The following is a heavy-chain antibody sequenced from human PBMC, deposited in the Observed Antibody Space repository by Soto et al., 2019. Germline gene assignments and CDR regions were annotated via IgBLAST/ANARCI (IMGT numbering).Heavy chain of an antibody. J-gene: IGHJ4*02. CDR3: AREQWLGVDY. Sequence: QVQLVQSGAEEKKPGASLKVSCKASGYTFTKYAMHWVRQAPGQSLEWMGWINAGNGNTKYSQKFQGRVTITRDTSASTAYMELSSLRSEDTAVYYCAREQWLGVDYWGQGTLVTVSS. CDR2: INAGNGNT. V-gene: IGHV1-3*05. D-gene: IGHD6-19*01. CDR1: GYTFTKYA.